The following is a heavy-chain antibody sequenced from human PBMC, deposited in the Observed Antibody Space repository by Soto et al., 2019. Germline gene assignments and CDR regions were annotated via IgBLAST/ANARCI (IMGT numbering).Heavy chain of an antibody. CDR2: ISSSSSYI. CDR3: ARAIARWEDVFYGMDV. D-gene: IGHD1-26*01. Sequence: GGSLRLSCAASGFTFSSYSMNWVRQAPGKGLEWVSSISSSSSYIYYADSVEGRFTISRDNAKNSLYLQMNSLRAEDTVVYYCARAIARWEDVFYGMDVWGQGTTVTVSS. CDR1: GFTFSSYS. J-gene: IGHJ6*02. V-gene: IGHV3-21*01.